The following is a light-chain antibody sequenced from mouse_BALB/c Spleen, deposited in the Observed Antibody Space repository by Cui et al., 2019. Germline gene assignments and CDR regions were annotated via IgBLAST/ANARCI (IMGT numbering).Light chain of an antibody. Sequence: QLVLTQYPALMSASPGEKVTLTCSASSSVSYMYWYQQKPRSSPKPWIYLTSNLASGVPARFSGSGSGTSYSLTISSMEAEDAATYYCQQWSINPLTFGAGTKLELK. CDR3: QQWSINPLT. CDR1: SSVSY. V-gene: IGKV4-68*01. CDR2: LTS. J-gene: IGKJ5*01.